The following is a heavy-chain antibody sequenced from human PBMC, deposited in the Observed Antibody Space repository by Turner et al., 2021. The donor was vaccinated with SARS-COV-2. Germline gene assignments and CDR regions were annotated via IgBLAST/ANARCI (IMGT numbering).Heavy chain of an antibody. Sequence: QVQLVESGGGVVQPGRSLRLSCAASGFTFSRYGMHWVRQAPGKGLEWVAVISYDGSNKYYADSVKGRFTISRDNSKNTLYLQMNSLRAEDTAVYYCAKQQGLYSNPMYYFDYWGQGTLVTVSS. CDR3: AKQQGLYSNPMYYFDY. V-gene: IGHV3-30*18. CDR2: ISYDGSNK. J-gene: IGHJ4*02. CDR1: GFTFSRYG. D-gene: IGHD4-4*01.